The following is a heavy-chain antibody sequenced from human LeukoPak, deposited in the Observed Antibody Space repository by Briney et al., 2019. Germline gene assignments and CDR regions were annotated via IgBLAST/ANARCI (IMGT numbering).Heavy chain of an antibody. Sequence: PSETLSLTCTVSGGSISSSSYYWGWIRQPPGKGLEWIGSIYYSGSTYYNPSLKSRVTISVDTSKNQFSLKLSSVTAADTAVYYCARVNGDYEYYYMDVWGKGTTVTVSS. D-gene: IGHD4-17*01. CDR3: ARVNGDYEYYYMDV. CDR1: GGSISSSSYY. CDR2: IYYSGST. J-gene: IGHJ6*03. V-gene: IGHV4-39*07.